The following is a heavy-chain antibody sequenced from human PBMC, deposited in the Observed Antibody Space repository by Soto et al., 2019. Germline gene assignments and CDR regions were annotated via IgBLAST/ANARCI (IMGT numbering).Heavy chain of an antibody. V-gene: IGHV5-10-1*01. CDR1: GYSFTSYW. CDR2: IDPSDSYT. D-gene: IGHD3-16*01. CDR3: ASTYDSGWYYYYGMDV. J-gene: IGHJ6*02. Sequence: GESLKISCKGSGYSFTSYWISWVRQMPGKGLEWMGRIDPSDSYTNYSPSFQGHVTISVDKSKNQFSLKLSSVTAADTAVYYCASTYDSGWYYYYGMDVWGQGTTVTVSS.